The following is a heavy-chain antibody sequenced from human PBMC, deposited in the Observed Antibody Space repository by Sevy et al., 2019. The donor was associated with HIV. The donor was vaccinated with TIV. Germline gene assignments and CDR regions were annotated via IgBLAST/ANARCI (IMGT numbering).Heavy chain of an antibody. V-gene: IGHV3-23*01. D-gene: IGHD3-22*01. CDR3: ANLGTSYYESSSYYYQAPFDY. J-gene: IGHJ4*02. CDR2: IRGRGGRT. CDR1: GFTFSSYA. Sequence: GGSLRLSCAASGFTFSSYAMSWVRQAPGKGLEWVSGIRGRGGRTYYADSVKGGFTISRDNSKNTLYLQMKSLRAEDTAVYYCANLGTSYYESSSYYYQAPFDYWGQGTLVTVSS.